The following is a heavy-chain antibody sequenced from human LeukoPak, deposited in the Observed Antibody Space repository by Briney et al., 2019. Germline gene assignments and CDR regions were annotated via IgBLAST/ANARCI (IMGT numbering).Heavy chain of an antibody. CDR2: IYYSGST. CDR1: GGSISNYY. D-gene: IGHD6-6*01. V-gene: IGHV4-59*01. CDR3: ARDWGVSARPGYMDV. J-gene: IGHJ6*03. Sequence: SETLSLTCTVSGGSISNYYWSWIRQPPGKGLEWIGYIYYSGSTKYNPSLKSRVTISVDTSKDQFSLGLSSVTAADTAVYYCARDWGVSARPGYMDVWGKGTTVTVSS.